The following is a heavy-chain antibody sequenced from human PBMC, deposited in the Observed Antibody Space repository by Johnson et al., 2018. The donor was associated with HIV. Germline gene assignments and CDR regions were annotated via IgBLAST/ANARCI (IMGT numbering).Heavy chain of an antibody. CDR1: GFTFDDYA. CDR3: VRALVGARGDDAFDI. D-gene: IGHD1-26*01. Sequence: VQLVESGGGVVQPGRSLRLSCAASGFTFDDYAMSWVRQPPGKGLEWVSGINWNGGSTGYADSVKGRSTISRDNAKNALYLQMNSLRAEDTALYYCVRALVGARGDDAFDIWGQGTMVTV. J-gene: IGHJ3*02. V-gene: IGHV3-20*04. CDR2: INWNGGST.